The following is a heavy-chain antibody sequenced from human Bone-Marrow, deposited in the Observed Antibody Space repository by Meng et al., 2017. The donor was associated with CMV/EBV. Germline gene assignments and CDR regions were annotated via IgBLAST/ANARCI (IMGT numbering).Heavy chain of an antibody. CDR2: ISSSGSSI. J-gene: IGHJ6*02. Sequence: GESLKISCAASGFTFSGYSMNWVRQAPGKGLEWVSSISSSGSSIYYADSVKGRFTISRDNAKNSLYLQMNRLRAEDTAVYYCARDRTDCSSTSCYTDGMDVWGQGTTVTVSS. D-gene: IGHD2-2*02. V-gene: IGHV3-21*01. CDR3: ARDRTDCSSTSCYTDGMDV. CDR1: GFTFSGYS.